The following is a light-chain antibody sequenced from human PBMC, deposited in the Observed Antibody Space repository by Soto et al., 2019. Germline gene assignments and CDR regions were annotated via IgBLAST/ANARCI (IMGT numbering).Light chain of an antibody. Sequence: QSALTQPASVSGSPGQSITISCTGTSSDVGSYNLVSWYQQHPGKAPKLMIYEATTRPSGVSNRFSGSKSGNTASMTISGLQAEDEADYYCCSYARSSTAVFGGGTKVTVL. J-gene: IGLJ3*02. CDR2: EAT. V-gene: IGLV2-23*01. CDR1: SSDVGSYNL. CDR3: CSYARSSTAV.